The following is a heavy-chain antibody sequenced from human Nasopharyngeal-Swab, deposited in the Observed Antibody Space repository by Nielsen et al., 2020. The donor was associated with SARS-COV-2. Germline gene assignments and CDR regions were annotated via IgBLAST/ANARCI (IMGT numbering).Heavy chain of an antibody. J-gene: IGHJ4*02. Sequence: SVKVSCKASGGTFSSYAVSWVRQAPGQGLEWMGGIIPIFGTANYAQKFQGSVTITADESTSTAYMELSSLRSEDTAVYYCARGQVLMMYATMGYFDYWGQGTLVTVSS. V-gene: IGHV1-69*13. CDR2: IIPIFGTA. D-gene: IGHD2-8*01. CDR1: GGTFSSYA. CDR3: ARGQVLMMYATMGYFDY.